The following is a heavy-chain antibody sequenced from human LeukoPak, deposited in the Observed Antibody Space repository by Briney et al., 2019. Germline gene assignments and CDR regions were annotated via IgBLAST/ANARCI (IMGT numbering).Heavy chain of an antibody. D-gene: IGHD3-22*01. Sequence: QPGGSLRLSCEASEFTFRNYALHWVRQAPGEGLEWVAVMSSDGNNKYYADSVKGRFTISRDNSQNTLYLHMNSLRAEDTAVYYCVRPTDYDNTGLYYYAMDVWGQGTTVTVSS. CDR1: EFTFRNYA. J-gene: IGHJ6*02. CDR3: VRPTDYDNTGLYYYAMDV. CDR2: MSSDGNNK. V-gene: IGHV3-30-3*01.